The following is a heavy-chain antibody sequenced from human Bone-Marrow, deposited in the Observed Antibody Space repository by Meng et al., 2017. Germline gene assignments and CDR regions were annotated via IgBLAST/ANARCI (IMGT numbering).Heavy chain of an antibody. CDR2: IEGDGSEK. V-gene: IGHV3-7*01. CDR3: GAEGGG. J-gene: IGHJ4*02. D-gene: IGHD3-16*01. Sequence: GESLKISCAASGFTFSTPWMSWVRQAPGKGLEWVANIEGDGSEKNYVDSVKGRFTISRDNTKNSLYLQMNSLRVEDTAVYFCGAEGGGWGQGTLVTVSS. CDR1: GFTFSTPW.